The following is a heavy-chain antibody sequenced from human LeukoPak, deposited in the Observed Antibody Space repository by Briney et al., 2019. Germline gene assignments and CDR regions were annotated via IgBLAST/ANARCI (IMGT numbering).Heavy chain of an antibody. CDR3: ARDRGYSSSWYETNLDY. CDR2: IIPIFGTA. J-gene: IGHJ4*02. V-gene: IGHV1-69*13. CDR1: GGTFSSYA. D-gene: IGHD6-13*01. Sequence: SVKVSCKASGGTFSSYAISWVRQAPGQGLEWMGGIIPIFGTANYAQKFQGRVTITADESTSTAYMELSSLRSEDTAVYYCARDRGYSSSWYETNLDYWGQGTLVTVSS.